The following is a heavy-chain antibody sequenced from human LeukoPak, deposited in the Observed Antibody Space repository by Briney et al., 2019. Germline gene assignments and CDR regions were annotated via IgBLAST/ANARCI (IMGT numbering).Heavy chain of an antibody. D-gene: IGHD3-3*01. V-gene: IGHV4-61*02. CDR3: ARGEATYYDFWSASHPLDY. J-gene: IGHJ4*02. Sequence: SETLSLTCTVSGGSISSGSYYWSWIRQPAGKGLEWIGRIYTSGSTNYNPSLKSRVTISVDTSKNQFSLKLSSVTAADTAVYYCARGEATYYDFWSASHPLDYWGQGTLVTVSS. CDR2: IYTSGST. CDR1: GGSISSGSYY.